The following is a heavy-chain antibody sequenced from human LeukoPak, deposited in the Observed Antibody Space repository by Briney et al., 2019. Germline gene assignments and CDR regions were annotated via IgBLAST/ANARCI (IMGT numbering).Heavy chain of an antibody. CDR2: IYSGGST. Sequence: GGSLRLSCAASGFTVSSNYMSWVRQAPGKGLEWVSVIYSGGSTYYADSVKGRFTISRDNSKNTLYLQRNSLRAEDTAVYYCARDLRYFGSMDVWGQGTTVTVSS. V-gene: IGHV3-53*01. D-gene: IGHD3-9*01. J-gene: IGHJ6*02. CDR3: ARDLRYFGSMDV. CDR1: GFTVSSNY.